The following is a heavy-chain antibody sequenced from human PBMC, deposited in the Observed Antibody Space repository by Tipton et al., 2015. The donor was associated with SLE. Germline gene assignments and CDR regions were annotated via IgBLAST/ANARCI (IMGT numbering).Heavy chain of an antibody. V-gene: IGHV4-59*12. Sequence: LRLSCTVSGGSISSYYWNWFRQPPGKGLEWIGEIYHRGSTNYNPSLKSRVTMSVDRSKNQFSLKLNSVTAADTAVYYCARISTTCCYYFDYWGQGTLVTVSS. CDR2: IYHRGST. CDR3: ARISTTCCYYFDY. J-gene: IGHJ4*02. D-gene: IGHD2-2*01. CDR1: GGSISSYY.